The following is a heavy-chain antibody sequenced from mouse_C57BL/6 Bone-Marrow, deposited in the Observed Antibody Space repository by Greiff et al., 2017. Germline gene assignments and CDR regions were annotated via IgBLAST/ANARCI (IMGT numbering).Heavy chain of an antibody. CDR2: IYPRSGNT. CDR3: FNWDGFAY. J-gene: IGHJ3*01. D-gene: IGHD4-1*01. V-gene: IGHV1-81*01. CDR1: GYTFTSYG. Sequence: QVQLQQSGAELARPGASVKLSCKASGYTFTSYGISWVKQRTGQGLEWIGEIYPRSGNTYYNEKFKGKATLTADKSSSTAYMELRRLTSEDSAVYFCFNWDGFAYWGQGTLVTVSA.